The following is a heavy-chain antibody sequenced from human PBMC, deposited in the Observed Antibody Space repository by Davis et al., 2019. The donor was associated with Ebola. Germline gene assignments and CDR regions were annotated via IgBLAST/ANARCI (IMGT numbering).Heavy chain of an antibody. CDR2: INPSGGST. CDR1: GYTFTGYY. D-gene: IGHD6-13*01. J-gene: IGHJ1*01. Sequence: ASVQVSCMASGYTFTGYYMHWVRLAPGQGLEWMGIINPSGGSTSYAQKFQGRVTMTRDTSTSTVYMELSSLRSEDTAVYYCAKTGIAAADWFQHWGQGTLVTVSS. V-gene: IGHV1-46*01. CDR3: AKTGIAAADWFQH.